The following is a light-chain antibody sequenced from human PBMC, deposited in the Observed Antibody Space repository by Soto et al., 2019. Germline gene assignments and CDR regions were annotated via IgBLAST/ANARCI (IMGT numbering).Light chain of an antibody. V-gene: IGLV2-23*02. CDR1: SSDVGSYNL. Sequence: QSALTQPASVSGSPGQSITISCTGTSSDVGSYNLVSWYQQHPGKAPKLMIYEVTKRPSGVSDRFAGSKSGNTASLTISGLQAEDEADYSCCSYAGSSTRFGGGTKLTVL. CDR3: CSYAGSSTR. J-gene: IGLJ2*01. CDR2: EVT.